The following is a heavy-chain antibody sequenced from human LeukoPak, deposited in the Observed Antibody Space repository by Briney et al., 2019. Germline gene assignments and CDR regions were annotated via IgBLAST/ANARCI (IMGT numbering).Heavy chain of an antibody. J-gene: IGHJ4*02. Sequence: ASVKVSCKASGYTFTSYYMHWVRQAPGQGLEWMGIINPSGGSTSYAQKFQGRVTMTRDTSISTAYMELSRLRSDDTAVYYCAREGRTDSSGWSASVYWGQGTLVTVSS. CDR3: AREGRTDSSGWSASVY. CDR2: INPSGGST. D-gene: IGHD6-19*01. CDR1: GYTFTSYY. V-gene: IGHV1-46*01.